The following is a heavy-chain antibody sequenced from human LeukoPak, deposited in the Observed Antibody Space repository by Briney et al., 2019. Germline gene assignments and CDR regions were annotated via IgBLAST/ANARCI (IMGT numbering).Heavy chain of an antibody. CDR2: IIPILGIA. Sequence: SVTVSFKASGGTFIIYAISWVRQAPGQGLEWMGRIIPILGIANYAQKFQGRVTITADKSTSTAYMELSSLRSEDTAVYYCASPGYSSGRGVSKWFDPWGQGTLVTVSS. J-gene: IGHJ5*02. D-gene: IGHD6-19*01. CDR3: ASPGYSSGRGVSKWFDP. V-gene: IGHV1-69*04. CDR1: GGTFIIYA.